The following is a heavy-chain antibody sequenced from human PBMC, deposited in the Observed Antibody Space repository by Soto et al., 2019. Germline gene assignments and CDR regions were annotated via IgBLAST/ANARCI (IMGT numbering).Heavy chain of an antibody. D-gene: IGHD3-3*01. CDR2: IYYSGST. V-gene: IGHV4-59*01. J-gene: IGHJ6*03. CDR1: GGSISSYC. CDR3: ARGAHYDFWSGYYSADYYYYYMDV. Sequence: SETLSLTCTVSGGSISSYCWSWIRQPPGKGLERIRYIYYSGSTNYNPSLKSRVTISVDTSKNQFSLKLSSVTAADTAVYYCARGAHYDFWSGYYSADYYYYYMDVWGKGTTVTVSS.